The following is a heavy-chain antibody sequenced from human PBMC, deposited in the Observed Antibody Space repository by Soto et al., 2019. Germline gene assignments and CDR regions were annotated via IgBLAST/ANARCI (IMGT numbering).Heavy chain of an antibody. CDR3: AKDLSDAFDI. CDR1: GFTFSSYA. Sequence: GGSLRLSCAASGFTFSSYAMSWVRQAPGQGLEWVSAISGSGGTTYYADSVKGRFTISRDNSENTLYLQMNSLRAEDTAAYYCAKDLSDAFDIWGQGTMVTVSS. CDR2: ISGSGGTT. D-gene: IGHD3-16*02. J-gene: IGHJ3*02. V-gene: IGHV3-23*01.